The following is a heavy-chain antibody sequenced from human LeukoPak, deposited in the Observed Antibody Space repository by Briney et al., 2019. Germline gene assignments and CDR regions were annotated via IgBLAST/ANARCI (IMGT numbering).Heavy chain of an antibody. J-gene: IGHJ3*02. Sequence: SETLSLTCTVSGGSISSYYWSWIRQPPGKGLEWIGYIYYSGSTNYNPSLKSRVTISVDTSKNQFSLKLSSETAADTAVYYCARDRRITMVRNLWGDKIDAFDIWGQGTMVTVSS. V-gene: IGHV4-59*01. D-gene: IGHD3-10*01. CDR3: ARDRRITMVRNLWGDKIDAFDI. CDR1: GGSISSYY. CDR2: IYYSGST.